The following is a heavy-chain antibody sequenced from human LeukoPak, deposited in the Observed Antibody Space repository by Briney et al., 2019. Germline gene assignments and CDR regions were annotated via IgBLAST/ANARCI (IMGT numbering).Heavy chain of an antibody. CDR3: ATQTLRGYCSSTSCSPLDY. J-gene: IGHJ4*02. D-gene: IGHD2-2*01. CDR2: INHSGST. Sequence: PSETLSLTCAVYGGSFSGYYWSWIRLPPGKGLEWIGEINHSGSTNYNPSLTSRVTISVDTSKNQFSLKLSSVTAADTAVYYCATQTLRGYCSSTSCSPLDYWGQGTLVTVSS. V-gene: IGHV4-34*01. CDR1: GGSFSGYY.